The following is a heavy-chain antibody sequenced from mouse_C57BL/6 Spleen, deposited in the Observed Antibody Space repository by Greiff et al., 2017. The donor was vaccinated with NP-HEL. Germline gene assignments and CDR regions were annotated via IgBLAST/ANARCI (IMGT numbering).Heavy chain of an antibody. J-gene: IGHJ2*01. V-gene: IGHV1-69*01. D-gene: IGHD2-3*01. Sequence: QVQLQQPGAELVMPGASVKLSCKASGYTFTSYWMHWVKQRPGQGLEWIGEIDPSDSYTNYNQKFKGKSTLTVEKSSSTAYMQLSSLTSEDSSVYYCARGGYSDGYYVGFDYWGQGTTLTVSS. CDR2: IDPSDSYT. CDR1: GYTFTSYW. CDR3: ARGGYSDGYYVGFDY.